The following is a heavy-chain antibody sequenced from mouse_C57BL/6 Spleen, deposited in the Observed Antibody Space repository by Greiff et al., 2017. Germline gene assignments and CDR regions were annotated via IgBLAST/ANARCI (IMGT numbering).Heavy chain of an antibody. CDR3: ASPGAGHFDY. CDR1: GYAFSSSW. D-gene: IGHD3-1*01. J-gene: IGHJ2*01. V-gene: IGHV1-82*01. Sequence: QVQLQQSGPELVKPGASVKISCKASGYAFSSSWMNWVKQRPGKGLEWIGRIYPGDGDTNYNGKFKGKATLTADKSSSTAYMQLSSLTSEDSAVYFCASPGAGHFDYWGQGTTLTVSS. CDR2: IYPGDGDT.